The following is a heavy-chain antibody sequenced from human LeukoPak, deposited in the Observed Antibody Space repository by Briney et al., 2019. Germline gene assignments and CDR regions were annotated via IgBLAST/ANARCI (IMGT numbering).Heavy chain of an antibody. CDR3: ASPEWLPDSIDI. Sequence: QTGGSLRLSCAASGLTFSNYWMTWVRQAPGKGLEWVANIKQDGSEKYYVDSVKGRFTISRDNAKNSLYLQMNNLRAEDTAVYYCASPEWLPDSIDIWGQGTMVTVSS. D-gene: IGHD3-3*01. CDR1: GLTFSNYW. J-gene: IGHJ3*02. V-gene: IGHV3-7*01. CDR2: IKQDGSEK.